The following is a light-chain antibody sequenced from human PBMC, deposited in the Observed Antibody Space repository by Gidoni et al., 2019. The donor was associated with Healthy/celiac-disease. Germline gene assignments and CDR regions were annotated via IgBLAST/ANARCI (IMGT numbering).Light chain of an antibody. V-gene: IGKV1-6*01. CDR2: AAS. Sequence: AIQMTQSPTSLSASVGDRVTLSRRASQGIRNDLGWYQQKPGKAPKLLIYAASSLQSGVPSRFSGGGSGTDFTLTISSLQPEDFATYYCLQDYNYPLTFGGGTKVEIK. CDR1: QGIRND. CDR3: LQDYNYPLT. J-gene: IGKJ4*01.